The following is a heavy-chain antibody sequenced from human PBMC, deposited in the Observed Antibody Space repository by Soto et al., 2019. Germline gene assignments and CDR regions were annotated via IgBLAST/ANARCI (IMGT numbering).Heavy chain of an antibody. CDR3: VKENPGYYDF. V-gene: IGHV3-64D*06. Sequence: PGGSLRLSCSASGFTFWTYPMHWVRQAPGKGLKYVAAISSDGGTTYYADSVKGRFAISRDNSKSTLYLQMSGLRGGDTALYYCVKENPGYYDFSGQGALVTVSS. J-gene: IGHJ4*02. CDR1: GFTFWTYP. CDR2: ISSDGGTT. D-gene: IGHD3-9*01.